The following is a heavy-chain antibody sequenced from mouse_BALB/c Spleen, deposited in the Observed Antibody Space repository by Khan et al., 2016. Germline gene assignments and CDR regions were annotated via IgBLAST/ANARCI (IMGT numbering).Heavy chain of an antibody. D-gene: IGHD2-1*01. V-gene: IGHV1-62-2*01. Sequence: VQLQESGAGLVKPGASVKLSCKASGYTFTEYIIHWVKQRSGQGLEWIGWFYPLSGSIKYNEKFKDKATLTADKSSSTVYMELSRLTSEDSAVYSAARHDGNPHYAMDYWGQGTSVTVSS. CDR1: GYTFTEYI. CDR2: FYPLSGSI. CDR3: ARHDGNPHYAMDY. J-gene: IGHJ4*01.